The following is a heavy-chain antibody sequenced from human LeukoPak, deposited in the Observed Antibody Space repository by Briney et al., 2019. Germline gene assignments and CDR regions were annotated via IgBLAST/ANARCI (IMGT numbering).Heavy chain of an antibody. CDR1: GFTFSDHY. CDR2: SRNKANSYTT. Sequence: PGGSLRLSCAASGFTFSDHYMDWVRQAPGKGLEWVGRSRNKANSYTTEYAASVKGRFTISRADSKHSLHLQMNSLKTEDTAVYYCTRGGDVGATGYWGQGTLVTVSS. J-gene: IGHJ4*02. V-gene: IGHV3-72*01. CDR3: TRGGDVGATGY. D-gene: IGHD1-26*01.